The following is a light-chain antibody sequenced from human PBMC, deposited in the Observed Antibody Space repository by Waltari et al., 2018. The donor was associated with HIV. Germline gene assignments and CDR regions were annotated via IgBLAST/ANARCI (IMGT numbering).Light chain of an antibody. Sequence: DIQMTQSPSSLYASVGDRVTITCRASRFISNHLNWYRQRPGEAPKVLISASSNLQGVVPSTFSGSGSGTDFTLTITSLQPEDSATYFCQQSYSLPLTFVPGPKVEIK. V-gene: IGKV1-39*01. CDR2: ASS. J-gene: IGKJ3*01. CDR1: RFISNH. CDR3: QQSYSLPLT.